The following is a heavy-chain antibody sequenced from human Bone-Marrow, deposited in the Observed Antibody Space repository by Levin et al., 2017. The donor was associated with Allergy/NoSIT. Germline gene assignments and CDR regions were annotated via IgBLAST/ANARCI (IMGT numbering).Heavy chain of an antibody. D-gene: IGHD3-22*01. Sequence: SETLSLTCTVSGGSISSYYWSWIRQPPGKGLEWIGYIYYSGSTNYNPSLKSRVTISVDTSKNQFSLKLSSVTAADTAVYYCATRGGYYYDSSGYKRSPGAFDIWGQGTMVTVSS. CDR3: ATRGGYYYDSSGYKRSPGAFDI. J-gene: IGHJ3*02. V-gene: IGHV4-59*01. CDR2: IYYSGST. CDR1: GGSISSYY.